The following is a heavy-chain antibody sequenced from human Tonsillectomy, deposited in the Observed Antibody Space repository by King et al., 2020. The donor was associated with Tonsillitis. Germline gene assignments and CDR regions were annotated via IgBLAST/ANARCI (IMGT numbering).Heavy chain of an antibody. CDR1: GYTFTRYG. J-gene: IGHJ3*02. V-gene: IGHV1-18*01. Sequence: VQLVESGAEVKNPGASVKVSCKASGYTFTRYGVSWVRQAPGQGLEWMGWITTYKGNTNYAQKFQGRLTMTSDTSTSTAYMELRSLRSDDTAVYYCAGSREQWLVPAFDIWGQGTMVTVSS. CDR3: AGSREQWLVPAFDI. CDR2: ITTYKGNT. D-gene: IGHD6-19*01.